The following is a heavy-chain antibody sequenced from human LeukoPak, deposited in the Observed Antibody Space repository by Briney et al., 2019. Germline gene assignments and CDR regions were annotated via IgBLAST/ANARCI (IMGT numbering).Heavy chain of an antibody. J-gene: IGHJ4*02. Sequence: ASVKVSCKASGYTFIGYYLHWVRQAPGQGLEWMGWINPHNVDTNYAQKFQGRVTMTRDTSITTAYMELSRLKSDDTAVYYCATVRDIVVGGGLYYFDYWGQGTLVTVSS. D-gene: IGHD2-15*01. CDR2: INPHNVDT. CDR1: GYTFIGYY. CDR3: ATVRDIVVGGGLYYFDY. V-gene: IGHV1-2*02.